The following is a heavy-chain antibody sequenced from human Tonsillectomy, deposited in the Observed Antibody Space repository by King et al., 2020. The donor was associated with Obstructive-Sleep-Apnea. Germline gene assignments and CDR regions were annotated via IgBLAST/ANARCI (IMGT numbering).Heavy chain of an antibody. J-gene: IGHJ2*01. CDR2: IYPGDSDT. D-gene: IGHD6-19*01. CDR3: ARLCSGSGWVGGYWYFDL. CDR1: GYSFTSYW. V-gene: IGHV5-51*01. Sequence: VQLVESGAEVKKPGESLKISCKGSGYSFTSYWIGWVRQMPGKGLEWMGIIYPGDSDTRYSPSFQGQVTISADKSISTAYLQWSSLKASDTAMYYCARLCSGSGWVGGYWYFDLWGRGTLVTVSS.